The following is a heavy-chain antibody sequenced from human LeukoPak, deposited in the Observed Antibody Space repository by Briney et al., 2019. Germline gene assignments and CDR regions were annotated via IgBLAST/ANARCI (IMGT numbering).Heavy chain of an antibody. CDR3: ARDRDGYYYGSGALDY. V-gene: IGHV4-4*07. Sequence: SETLSLTCTVSGGSISSYYWSWIRQPAGKGLEWIGRIYTSGSTNYNPSLKSRVTMSVDTSKDQFSLKLSSVTAADTAVYYCARDRDGYYYGSGALDYWGQGTLVTVSS. D-gene: IGHD3-10*01. J-gene: IGHJ4*02. CDR1: GGSISSYY. CDR2: IYTSGST.